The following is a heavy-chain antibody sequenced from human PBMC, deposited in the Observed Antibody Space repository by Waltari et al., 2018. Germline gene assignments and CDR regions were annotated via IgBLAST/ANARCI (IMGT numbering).Heavy chain of an antibody. J-gene: IGHJ4*02. Sequence: QLQLQESGPRLVKPSGTLSLTCPASGDSMSSTDWWSWVRQSPGKGLHWIGQVQRSGRTNYNPSFASRVSISVDTSTNQFSLKLTSATAADTAVYFCARDRGRGIYLDTWGQGTLVTVSP. V-gene: IGHV4-4*02. CDR2: VQRSGRT. D-gene: IGHD2-15*01. CDR3: ARDRGRGIYLDT. CDR1: GDSMSSTDW.